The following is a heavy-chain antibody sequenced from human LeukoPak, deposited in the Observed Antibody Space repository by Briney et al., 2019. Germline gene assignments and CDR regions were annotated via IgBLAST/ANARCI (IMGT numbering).Heavy chain of an antibody. J-gene: IGHJ6*02. CDR3: VRGYFFGPYGMDV. V-gene: IGHV1-46*01. Sequence: ASVKVSCKASGYTFTNYYMHWVRQAPGQGLEWMGIINPSGGRTSYAQKFQGRVTMTRDTSTSTVYMELSSLRAEDTAVYFCVRGYFFGPYGMDVWGQGTTVTVSS. D-gene: IGHD5-18*01. CDR1: GYTFTNYY. CDR2: INPSGGRT.